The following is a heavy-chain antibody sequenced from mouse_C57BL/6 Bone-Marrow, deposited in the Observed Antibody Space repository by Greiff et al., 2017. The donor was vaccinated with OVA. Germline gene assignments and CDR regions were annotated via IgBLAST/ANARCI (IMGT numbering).Heavy chain of an antibody. J-gene: IGHJ1*03. Sequence: VQLQQSGTVLARPGASVKMSCKTSGYTFTSYWMHWVKQRPGQGLEWIGAIDPGNSYTSYNQKFKGKAKLTAVTSASTAYMELSSLTSEDSAVYSCTRYPANWDVHWYFDVWGTGTTVTVSS. D-gene: IGHD4-1*02. V-gene: IGHV1-5*01. CDR3: TRYPANWDVHWYFDV. CDR2: IDPGNSYT. CDR1: GYTFTSYW.